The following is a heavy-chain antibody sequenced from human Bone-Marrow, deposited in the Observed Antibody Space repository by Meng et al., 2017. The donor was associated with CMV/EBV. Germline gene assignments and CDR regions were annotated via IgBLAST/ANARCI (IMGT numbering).Heavy chain of an antibody. V-gene: IGHV3-74*01. CDR2: INSDGSST. Sequence: GESLKISCAASGFTFSSYWMHWVRQAPGKGLVWVSRINSDGSSTNYADSVKGRFTISRDNAKNTLYLQMNSLRAEDTAVYYCARELGYNYYYYRMDVWGQGTTVTVSS. CDR3: ARELGYNYYYYRMDV. D-gene: IGHD2-15*01. CDR1: GFTFSSYW. J-gene: IGHJ6*02.